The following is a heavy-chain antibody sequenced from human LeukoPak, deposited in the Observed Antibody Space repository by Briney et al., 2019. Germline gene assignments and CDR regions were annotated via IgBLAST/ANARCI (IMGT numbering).Heavy chain of an antibody. J-gene: IGHJ3*02. D-gene: IGHD3-10*01. CDR2: IYYSGST. CDR1: GGSISSSSYY. CDR3: ARQLYYGSGSYLYAFDI. Sequence: PSETPSLTCTVSGGSISSSSYYWGWIRQPPGKGLEWIGSIYYSGSTYYNPSLKSRVTISVDTSKNQFSLKLSSVTAAETAVYYCARQLYYGSGSYLYAFDIWGQGTMVTVSS. V-gene: IGHV4-39*01.